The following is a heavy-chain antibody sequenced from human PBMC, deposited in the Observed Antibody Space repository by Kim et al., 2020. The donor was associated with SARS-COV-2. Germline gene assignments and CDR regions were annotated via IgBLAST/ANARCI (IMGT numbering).Heavy chain of an antibody. CDR3: ARDPGCSSTSCYGWFDP. J-gene: IGHJ5*02. Sequence: FQGRVTMTRDTSTSTVYMGLSSLRSEDTAVYYCARDPGCSSTSCYGWFDPWGQGTLVTVSS. D-gene: IGHD2-2*01. V-gene: IGHV1-46*01.